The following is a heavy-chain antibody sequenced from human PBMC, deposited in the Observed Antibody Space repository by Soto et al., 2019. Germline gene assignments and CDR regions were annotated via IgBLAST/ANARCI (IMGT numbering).Heavy chain of an antibody. D-gene: IGHD3-9*01. J-gene: IGHJ6*02. CDR1: GYTFTSYG. Sequence: ASVKVSCKASGYTFTSYGISWVRQAPGQGLEWMGWISAYNGNTNYAQKLQGRVTMTTDTSTSTAYMELRSLRSDDTAVYYCARSAESPIRFYDTLFHYYYYYGMDVWGQGTTVTVSS. CDR3: ARSAESPIRFYDTLFHYYYYYGMDV. CDR2: ISAYNGNT. V-gene: IGHV1-18*01.